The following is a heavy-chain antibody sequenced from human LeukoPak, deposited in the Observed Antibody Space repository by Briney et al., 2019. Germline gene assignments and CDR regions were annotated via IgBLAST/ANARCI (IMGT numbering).Heavy chain of an antibody. CDR3: VHPEPSNSYSSGWYLSSGDGMDV. CDR1: GFTVSSNY. CDR2: IYSGGST. Sequence: GGSLRLSCAASGFTVSSNYMSWVRKAPGKGLEWVSVIYSGGSTYYADSVKGRFTISRDNSKNTLYLQMNSLRAEDTAVYYCVHPEPSNSYSSGWYLSSGDGMDVWGQGTTVTVSS. V-gene: IGHV3-53*01. D-gene: IGHD6-19*01. J-gene: IGHJ6*02.